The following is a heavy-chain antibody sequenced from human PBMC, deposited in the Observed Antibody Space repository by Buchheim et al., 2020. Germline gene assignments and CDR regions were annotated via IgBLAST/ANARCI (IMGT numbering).Heavy chain of an antibody. V-gene: IGHV1-46*03. CDR2: INPSGGST. CDR1: GYTFTNFY. Sequence: QVQLVQSGAEVKKPGASVKVSCKASGYTFTNFYMHWVRQAPGQGLEWMGIINPSGGSTTYAQKFQGRVTMTRDTSPTPVYMELSSLRSEDTAVYSCVRGGSHNTVYLDSWGQGTL. D-gene: IGHD2-8*02. J-gene: IGHJ4*02. CDR3: VRGGSHNTVYLDS.